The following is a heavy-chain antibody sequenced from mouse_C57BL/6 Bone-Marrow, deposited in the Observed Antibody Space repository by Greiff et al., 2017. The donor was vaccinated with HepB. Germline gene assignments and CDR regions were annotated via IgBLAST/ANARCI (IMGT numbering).Heavy chain of an antibody. D-gene: IGHD3-2*02. J-gene: IGHJ4*01. Sequence: VQLQQSGAELVRPGASVKLSCTASGFNIKDDYMHWVKQRPEQGLEWIGWIDPENGDTEYASKFQGKATITADTSSNTAYLQLSSLTSEDTAVYYCTTKACFYAMDYWGQGTSVTVSS. CDR2: IDPENGDT. CDR1: GFNIKDDY. V-gene: IGHV14-4*01. CDR3: TTKACFYAMDY.